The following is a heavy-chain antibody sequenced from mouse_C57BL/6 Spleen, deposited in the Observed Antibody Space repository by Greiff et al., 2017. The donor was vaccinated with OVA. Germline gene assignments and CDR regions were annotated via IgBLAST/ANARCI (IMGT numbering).Heavy chain of an antibody. D-gene: IGHD1-1*01. CDR1: GFTFSDFY. CDR2: SRNKANDYTT. V-gene: IGHV7-1*01. J-gene: IGHJ1*03. CDR3: ARDATDYYGSSSWYFDV. Sequence: EVNLVESGGGLVQSGRSLRLSCATSGFTFSDFYMEWVRQAPGKGLEWIAASRNKANDYTTEYSASVKGRFIVSRDTSQSILYLQMNALRAEDTAIYYCARDATDYYGSSSWYFDVWGTGTTVTVSS.